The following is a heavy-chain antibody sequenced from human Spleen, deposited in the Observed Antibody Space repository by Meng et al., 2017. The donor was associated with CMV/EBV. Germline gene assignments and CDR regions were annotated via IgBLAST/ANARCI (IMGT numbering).Heavy chain of an antibody. CDR2: IYTSGST. CDR3: ASGSPGAHDY. J-gene: IGHJ4*02. CDR1: GGSISSGDYY. D-gene: IGHD1-26*01. Sequence: QVQLPESGPGLVKPSQTLSLTCTVSGGSISSGDYYWSWIRQPPGKGLEWIGRIYTSGSTNYNPSLKSRVTMSVDTSKNQFSLKLSSVTAADTAVYYCASGSPGAHDYWGQGTLVTVSS. V-gene: IGHV4-61*02.